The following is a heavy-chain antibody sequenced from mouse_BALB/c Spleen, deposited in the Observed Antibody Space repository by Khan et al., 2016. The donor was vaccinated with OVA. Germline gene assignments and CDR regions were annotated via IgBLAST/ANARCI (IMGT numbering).Heavy chain of an antibody. CDR1: GYSITSGYG. D-gene: IGHD1-2*01. CDR3: ARTARIKY. J-gene: IGHJ2*01. V-gene: IGHV3-2*02. CDR2: ISYSGST. Sequence: EVQLQESGPGLMKPSQSLSLTCTVTGYSITSGYGWNWIRQFPGNKLEWMGYISYSGSTKYNPSLKSRIPINRDTSKNQFFLQLNSETTEYTATYYCARTARIKYWGQGTTLTVSS.